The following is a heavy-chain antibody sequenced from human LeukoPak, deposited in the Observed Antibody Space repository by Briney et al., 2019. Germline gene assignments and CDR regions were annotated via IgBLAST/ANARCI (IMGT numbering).Heavy chain of an antibody. D-gene: IGHD4-17*01. CDR2: IRNSGNT. CDR1: GDSFSSSSHY. Sequence: SETLSLTCTVSGDSFSSSSHYWGWLRQPPGRGLEWIGSIRNSGNTYYSPSLKSRVTISVDTSKNQFSLKLNSVTAADTAVYYCARHVYGEYGPGDYWGQGILVTVSS. V-gene: IGHV4-39*01. CDR3: ARHVYGEYGPGDY. J-gene: IGHJ4*02.